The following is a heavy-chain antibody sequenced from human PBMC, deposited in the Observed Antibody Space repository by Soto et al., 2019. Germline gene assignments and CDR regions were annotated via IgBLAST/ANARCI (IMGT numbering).Heavy chain of an antibody. D-gene: IGHD6-19*01. V-gene: IGHV3-23*01. J-gene: IGHJ6*02. CDR3: AKTQQWGLPLSGGMDV. Sequence: EVQLSESGGGLVQPRGSLRLSCAASGFTFSTYGMSWVRQAPGKGLEWVSVISGGGGDTYYAGSVKGQFTISRDNSKNTLYLEMNSLRAEDTAVYYCAKTQQWGLPLSGGMDVWGQGTTVTVSS. CDR1: GFTFSTYG. CDR2: ISGGGGDT.